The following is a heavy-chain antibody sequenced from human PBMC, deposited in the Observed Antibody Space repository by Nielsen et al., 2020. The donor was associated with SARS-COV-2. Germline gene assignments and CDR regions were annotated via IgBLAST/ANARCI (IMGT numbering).Heavy chain of an antibody. V-gene: IGHV3-74*01. Sequence: GESLKISCAASAFTFSTYWMHWVRQAPGKGLVWVSRINSDGSSTSYADSVKGRFTISRDNAKNTLYLQMNSLRAEDTAVYYCVRGLQVPNGLANRWGQGTLVTVSS. D-gene: IGHD3-16*01. CDR1: AFTFSTYW. CDR2: INSDGSST. CDR3: VRGLQVPNGLANR. J-gene: IGHJ4*02.